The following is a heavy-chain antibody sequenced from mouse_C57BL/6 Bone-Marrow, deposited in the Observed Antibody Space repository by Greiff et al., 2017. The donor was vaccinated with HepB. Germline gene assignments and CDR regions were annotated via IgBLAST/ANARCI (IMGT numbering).Heavy chain of an antibody. Sequence: VQVVESGAELARPGASVKMSCKASGYTFTSYTMHWVKQRPGQGLEWIGYINPSSGYTKYNQKFKDKATLTADKSSSTAYMQLSSLTSEDSAVYYCARRSGRYFDYWGQGTTLTVSS. CDR1: GYTFTSYT. J-gene: IGHJ2*01. V-gene: IGHV1-4*01. CDR2: INPSSGYT. CDR3: ARRSGRYFDY. D-gene: IGHD3-2*02.